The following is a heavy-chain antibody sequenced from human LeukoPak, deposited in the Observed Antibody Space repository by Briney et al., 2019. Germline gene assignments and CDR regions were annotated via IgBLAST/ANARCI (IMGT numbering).Heavy chain of an antibody. CDR1: GFNFDDHA. CDR3: AKGSYFGSPFGY. Sequence: GGSLRLSCAASGFNFDDHAMHWVRQAPGKGLEWVSGISWNSGNIVYADSVKGRFTISRDNAKNSLYLQMNSLRAEDMALYYCAKGSYFGSPFGYWGQGTLVTVSS. V-gene: IGHV3-9*03. CDR2: ISWNSGNI. D-gene: IGHD3-10*01. J-gene: IGHJ4*02.